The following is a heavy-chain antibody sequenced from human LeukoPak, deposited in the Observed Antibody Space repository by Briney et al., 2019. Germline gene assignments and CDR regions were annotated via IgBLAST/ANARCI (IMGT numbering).Heavy chain of an antibody. D-gene: IGHD5-12*01. CDR1: GFTFSSYW. Sequence: PGGSLRLSCAASGFTFSSYWMHWVRQTPGKGLVWVSRIDTDGSSIKYADSVKGRFTISRDNSKNTVYLEMNSLRAEDTAVYYCARAYSRESGYDFVFENWGQGTLVSVSS. V-gene: IGHV3-74*03. CDR2: IDTDGSSI. CDR3: ARAYSRESGYDFVFEN. J-gene: IGHJ4*02.